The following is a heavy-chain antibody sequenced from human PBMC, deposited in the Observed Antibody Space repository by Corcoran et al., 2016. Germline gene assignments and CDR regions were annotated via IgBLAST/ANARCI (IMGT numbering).Heavy chain of an antibody. D-gene: IGHD6-13*01. CDR1: GFTFSNAW. V-gene: IGHV3-15*07. Sequence: EVQLVESGGGLVKPGGSLRLSCAASGFTFSNAWMNWVRQAPGKGLEWVGRIKSKTDGGTTDYAAPVKGRFTISSDDSKNTLYLQMNSMKTEDTAVVYCTTDIAAASGAYYGMDVWGQGTTVTVSS. CDR2: IKSKTDGGTT. J-gene: IGHJ6*02. CDR3: TTDIAAASGAYYGMDV.